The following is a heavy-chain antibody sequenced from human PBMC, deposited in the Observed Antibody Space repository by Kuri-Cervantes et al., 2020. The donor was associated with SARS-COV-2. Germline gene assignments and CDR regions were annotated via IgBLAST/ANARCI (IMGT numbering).Heavy chain of an antibody. CDR1: GFTFSSYS. Sequence: GESLMISCAASGFTFSSYSMNWVRQAPGKGLEWVATIPHAGSEKYSVDSVKGRFTISRDNAKNSLYLQMNSLRAEDTAVYYCARVFRYSSSWYYFDYWGQGTLVTVSS. CDR2: IPHAGSEK. CDR3: ARVFRYSSSWYYFDY. V-gene: IGHV3-7*03. D-gene: IGHD6-13*01. J-gene: IGHJ4*02.